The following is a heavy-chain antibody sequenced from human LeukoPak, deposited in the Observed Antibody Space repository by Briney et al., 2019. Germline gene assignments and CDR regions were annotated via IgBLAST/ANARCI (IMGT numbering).Heavy chain of an antibody. D-gene: IGHD2-2*01. V-gene: IGHV3-48*03. CDR2: ISSSGSTI. J-gene: IGHJ4*02. Sequence: GGSLRLSCAVSGFTFSSYEMNWVRQAPGKGLEGVSYISSSGSTIYYADSVKGRFTIYRDNAKNSLYLQMISLRAEDTAVYYCARYPLVGLDYWGQGTLVTVSS. CDR1: GFTFSSYE. CDR3: ARYPLVGLDY.